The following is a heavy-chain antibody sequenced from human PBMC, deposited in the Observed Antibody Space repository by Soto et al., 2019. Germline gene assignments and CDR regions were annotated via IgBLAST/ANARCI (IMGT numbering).Heavy chain of an antibody. J-gene: IGHJ4*02. CDR3: ARLLGGGSSYSDY. CDR1: GYSFTNYW. V-gene: IGHV5-51*01. D-gene: IGHD6-6*01. CDR2: INPGDSDT. Sequence: GESLKISCKGSGYSFTNYWIGWVRQMPGKGLEWMGIINPGDSDTKYSPSFEGQVTIPADKSISTAYLQWSSLKASDTAMYYCARLLGGGSSYSDYWGQGTLVTVSS.